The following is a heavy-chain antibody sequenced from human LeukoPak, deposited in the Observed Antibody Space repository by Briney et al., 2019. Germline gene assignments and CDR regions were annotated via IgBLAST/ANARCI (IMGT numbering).Heavy chain of an antibody. CDR2: MYLGGTT. D-gene: IGHD6-19*01. J-gene: IGHJ4*02. CDR3: AGLEGRYSTDWFYFFDY. CDR1: GGSISSLNL. V-gene: IGHV4-4*02. Sequence: PSETLSLTRIVSGGSISSLNLWSWLRQPPGKGLEWIGEMYLGGTTNFNPSLKSRVTILIDKSKNQLSLQLTSVTAADTAVYYCAGLEGRYSTDWFYFFDYWGQGALVTVSS.